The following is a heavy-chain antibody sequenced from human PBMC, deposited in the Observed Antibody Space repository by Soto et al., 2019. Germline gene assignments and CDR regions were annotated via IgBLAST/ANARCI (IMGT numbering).Heavy chain of an antibody. CDR2: ISGSSTST. D-gene: IGHD3-10*01. CDR3: AKDPSSGFAMENYFDY. Sequence: EVQLSGSGGGLVQPGGSLRLSCAASGFTFSSYAMSWVRQAPGKGLEWVSAISGSSTSTYYADSVKGRFTISRDNSKNTLYLQMNSLRAEETAVYYCAKDPSSGFAMENYFDYWGQGTLVTVSS. V-gene: IGHV3-23*01. J-gene: IGHJ4*02. CDR1: GFTFSSYA.